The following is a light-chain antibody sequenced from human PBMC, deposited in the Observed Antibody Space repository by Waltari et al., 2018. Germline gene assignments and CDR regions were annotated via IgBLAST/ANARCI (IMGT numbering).Light chain of an antibody. V-gene: IGKV3-20*01. CDR1: QSVSSIH. Sequence: ETVLTQSPGTLSLSPGETATLPCRASQSVSSIHLAWYQQKPGQAPRLLIYGASSRATGVPDRFSGSVSVTDFTLTISRLEPEDFAVYYCQQYGASPHSFGQGTKLEIK. CDR2: GAS. CDR3: QQYGASPHS. J-gene: IGKJ2*01.